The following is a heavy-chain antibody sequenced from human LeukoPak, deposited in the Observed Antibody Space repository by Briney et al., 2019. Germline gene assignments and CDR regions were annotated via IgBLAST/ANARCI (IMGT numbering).Heavy chain of an antibody. V-gene: IGHV3-21*01. CDR2: ISSSSSYI. CDR1: GFNFSLYG. Sequence: PGGSLRLSCAASGFNFSLYGMSWVRQAPGKGLEWVSSISSSSSYIYYADSVKGRFTISRDNAKNSLYLQMNSLRAEDTAVYYCARVKGIAVAEIKYYYYYYGMDVWGQGTTVTVSS. CDR3: ARVKGIAVAEIKYYYYYYGMDV. J-gene: IGHJ6*02. D-gene: IGHD6-19*01.